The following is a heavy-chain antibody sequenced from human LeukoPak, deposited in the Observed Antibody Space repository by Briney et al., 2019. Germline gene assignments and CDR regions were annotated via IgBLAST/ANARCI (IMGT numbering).Heavy chain of an antibody. Sequence: GGSLRLSCATSGFTFSTYAMTWVRQAPGKGLEWVSAIDIYSTKTNYADSVKGRFTISRDNSKNTLYLQMNSLRAEDTAVYYCAKAHYDILTGSYYFDYWGQGTLVTVSS. CDR1: GFTFSTYA. CDR3: AKAHYDILTGSYYFDY. D-gene: IGHD3-9*01. J-gene: IGHJ4*02. CDR2: IDIYSTKT. V-gene: IGHV3-23*05.